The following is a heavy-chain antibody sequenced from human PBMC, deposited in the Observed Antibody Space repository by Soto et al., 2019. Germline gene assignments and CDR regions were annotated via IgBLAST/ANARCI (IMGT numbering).Heavy chain of an antibody. Sequence: SETLSLTCTVSGGSISSGGYYWSWIRQHPGKGLEWIGYIYYTGSTYYNPSLESRVTISVDTSKNQFSLKLSSVTAANSAVYYCARDVMVRGVCYYGMDVWGQGTTVTVSS. CDR2: IYYTGST. J-gene: IGHJ6*02. D-gene: IGHD3-10*01. CDR1: GGSISSGGYY. CDR3: ARDVMVRGVCYYGMDV. V-gene: IGHV4-31*03.